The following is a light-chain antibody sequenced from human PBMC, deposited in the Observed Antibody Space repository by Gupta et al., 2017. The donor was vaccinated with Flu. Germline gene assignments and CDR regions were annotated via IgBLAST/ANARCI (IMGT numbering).Light chain of an antibody. CDR1: QSVSSY. Sequence: EIVLTQSPATLSLSPGERATLSCRASQSVSSYLAWYQQKPGQAPRLLIYDASNRATGIPARFSGSGYGTDFTLTISSREPEDFAVYYCQQRSNGHPGVTFGQGTRLEMK. J-gene: IGKJ5*01. CDR2: DAS. CDR3: QQRSNGHPGVT. V-gene: IGKV3-11*01.